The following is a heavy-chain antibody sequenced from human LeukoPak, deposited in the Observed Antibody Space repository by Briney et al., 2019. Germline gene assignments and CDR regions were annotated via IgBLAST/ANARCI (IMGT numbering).Heavy chain of an antibody. CDR1: GGSFSGYY. Sequence: PSETLSLTRAVYGGSFSGYYWSCIPDPPGKGLEWSGDINHSGSTNYNPSLKSRVTISVHTSKNQFSLKLSSVTAADTAVYYCARERKRVFGVITTRVWFDSWGQGTLVTVSS. V-gene: IGHV4-34*01. CDR2: INHSGST. J-gene: IGHJ5*01. CDR3: ARERKRVFGVITTRVWFDS. D-gene: IGHD3-3*01.